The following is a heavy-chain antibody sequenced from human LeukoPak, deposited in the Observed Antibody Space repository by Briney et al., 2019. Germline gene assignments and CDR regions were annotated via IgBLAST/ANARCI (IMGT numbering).Heavy chain of an antibody. J-gene: IGHJ5*02. Sequence: KTGGSLRLSCAASGFTFSTYSMNWVRQAPGKGLEWGSSITGSSSFIYYADSVKGRFTISRDNAKNSLHLQMNSLRAEDTAVYYCARNYDSSDHGYNWFDPWGQGTLVTVSS. CDR3: ARNYDSSDHGYNWFDP. V-gene: IGHV3-21*01. D-gene: IGHD3-22*01. CDR1: GFTFSTYS. CDR2: ITGSSSFI.